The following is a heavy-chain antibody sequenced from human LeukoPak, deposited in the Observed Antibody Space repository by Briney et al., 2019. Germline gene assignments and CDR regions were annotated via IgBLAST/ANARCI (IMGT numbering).Heavy chain of an antibody. CDR1: XGSISSSSY. V-gene: IGHV4-39*01. CDR3: XXXXXXVVAEFYFDY. D-gene: IGHD6-19*01. J-gene: IGHJ4*02. Sequence: CTXSXGSISSSSYWGWIRQPPGKGLEWIGSIFYSGSTYYNPSLKSRVTISVDTSKNQFSLKLTSVTAAETAVYYCXXXXXXVVAEFYFDYWGQGTLVTVSS. CDR2: IFYSGST.